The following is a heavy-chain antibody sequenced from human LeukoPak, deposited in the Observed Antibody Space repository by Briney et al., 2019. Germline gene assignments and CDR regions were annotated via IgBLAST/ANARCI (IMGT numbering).Heavy chain of an antibody. CDR1: GFTFSNYW. J-gene: IGHJ3*02. CDR2: IKTDGSEK. Sequence: GGSLRLSCEGSGFTFSNYWMGWVRQAPGKGLQWVANIKTDGSEKYYVDSVKGRFTISRDDAKNSLYLQMNSLRAEDTAVYYCARGYYDILTGYWDAFDIWGQGTMVTVSS. D-gene: IGHD3-9*01. V-gene: IGHV3-7*04. CDR3: ARGYYDILTGYWDAFDI.